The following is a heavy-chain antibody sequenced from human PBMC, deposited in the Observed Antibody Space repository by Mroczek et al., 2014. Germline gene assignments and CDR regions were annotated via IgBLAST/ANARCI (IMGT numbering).Heavy chain of an antibody. Sequence: QVQLLESGAEVKKPGASVKVSCKASGYTFTSYGISWVRQAPGQGLEWMGWISAYNGNTNYAQKLQGRVTMTTDTSTSTAYMELRSLRSDDTAVYYCARVPHIECGGDCYSGGVAFDIWGQGAMVTVSS. CDR3: ARVPHIECGGDCYSGGVAFDI. CDR1: GYTFTSYG. J-gene: IGHJ3*02. D-gene: IGHD2-21*01. V-gene: IGHV1-18*01. CDR2: ISAYNGNT.